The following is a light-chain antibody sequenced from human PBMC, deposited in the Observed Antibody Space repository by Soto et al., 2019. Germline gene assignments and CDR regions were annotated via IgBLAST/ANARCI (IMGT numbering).Light chain of an antibody. CDR2: SDT. CDR1: NIGSKG. CDR3: QVWDSGSAHVL. V-gene: IGLV3-21*01. J-gene: IGLJ2*01. Sequence: SYELTQPPSVSVAPGETARISCGGNNIGSKGVHWYQQKPVQAPVLVIYSDTDLPPVIPERFSGSNSANMATLTISRVEAGDEADYYCQVWDSGSAHVLFGGGTKLTVL.